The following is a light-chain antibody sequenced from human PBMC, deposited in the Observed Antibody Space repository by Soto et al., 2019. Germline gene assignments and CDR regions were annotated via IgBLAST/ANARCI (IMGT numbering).Light chain of an antibody. J-gene: IGLJ1*01. Sequence: QSVLTQPASVSGSPGQSITISCTGTSSDVGGYNYVSWYQQHPGKAPKFMIYDVSNRPSGVSNRFSGSKSGNTASLTISGLQSEYKADYSCSSYTPSNTRQIVFGTGTEVPVL. CDR1: SSDVGGYNY. V-gene: IGLV2-14*01. CDR3: SSYTPSNTRQIV. CDR2: DVS.